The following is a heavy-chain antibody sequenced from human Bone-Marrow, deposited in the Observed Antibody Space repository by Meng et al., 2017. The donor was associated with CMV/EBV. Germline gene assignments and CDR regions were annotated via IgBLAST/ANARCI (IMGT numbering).Heavy chain of an antibody. V-gene: IGHV2-5*02. J-gene: IGHJ4*02. CDR3: AHRPTEGLFDY. Sequence: HITLKESGPTLVKPTQTLTLTCTFSGFSLSTSGVGVGWIRQPPGKALEWLALIYWDDDKRYSPSLKSRLTITKDTSNNQVVLTMTNMGPVDTATYFCAHRPTEGLFDYWGQGTLVTVSS. CDR1: GFSLSTSGVG. CDR2: IYWDDDK.